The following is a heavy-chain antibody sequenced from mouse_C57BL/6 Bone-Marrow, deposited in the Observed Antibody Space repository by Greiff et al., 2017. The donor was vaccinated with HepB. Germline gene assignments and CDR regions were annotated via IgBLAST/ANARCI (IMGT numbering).Heavy chain of an antibody. D-gene: IGHD1-1*01. Sequence: EVKLVESGPGLVKPSQSLSLTCSVTGYSITSGYYWNWIRQFPGNKLEWMGYISYDGSNNYNPSLKNRISITRDTSKNQFFLKLNSVTTEDTATYYCAREFITTVPAWFAYWGQGTLVTVSA. CDR2: ISYDGSN. CDR1: GYSITSGYY. CDR3: AREFITTVPAWFAY. J-gene: IGHJ3*01. V-gene: IGHV3-6*01.